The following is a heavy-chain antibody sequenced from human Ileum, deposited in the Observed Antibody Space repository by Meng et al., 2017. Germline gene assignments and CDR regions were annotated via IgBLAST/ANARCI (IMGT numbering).Heavy chain of an antibody. CDR3: AKVRKTTVTRYDAFDM. V-gene: IGHV3-23*01. Sequence: GGSLRLSCVASGFTLSNYAMNWVRQAPGKGLEWVSAISGNGGDTYYAVSVEGRFTISRDNSKNTLYLQMNSLRSDDTAIYYCAKVRKTTVTRYDAFDMWGQGTMVTVSS. CDR2: ISGNGGDT. D-gene: IGHD4-17*01. CDR1: GFTLSNYA. J-gene: IGHJ3*02.